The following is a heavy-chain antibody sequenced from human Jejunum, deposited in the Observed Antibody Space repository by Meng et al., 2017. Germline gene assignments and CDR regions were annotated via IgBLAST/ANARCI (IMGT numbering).Heavy chain of an antibody. CDR2: IRTKGNSHPT. CDR1: GFTFSDFY. Sequence: GGSLRPSCAVSGFTFSDFYMDWVRQAPGKGLEWVGRIRTKGNSHPTEYAASVRGRFTISRDDSKSSLFLQMNSLKTEDTAVYYCASSSSYATYYAWAQGTLATFPS. D-gene: IGHD2-2*01. CDR3: ASSSSYATYYA. J-gene: IGHJ5*02. V-gene: IGHV3-72*01.